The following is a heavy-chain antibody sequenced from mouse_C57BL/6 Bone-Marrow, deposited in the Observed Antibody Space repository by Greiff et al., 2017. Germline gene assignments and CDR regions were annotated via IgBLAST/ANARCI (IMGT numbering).Heavy chain of an antibody. D-gene: IGHD2-5*01. CDR2: ISYDGSN. J-gene: IGHJ3*01. CDR3: ASYYSNYVWFAY. V-gene: IGHV3-6*01. CDR1: GYSITSGYY. Sequence: EVQLVESGPGLVKPSQSLSLTCSVTGYSITSGYYWNWIRQSPGNKLEWMGYISYDGSNNYNPSLKNRISITRYTSKNQFFLKLYSVTTEDTATYYCASYYSNYVWFAYWGQGTLVTVSA.